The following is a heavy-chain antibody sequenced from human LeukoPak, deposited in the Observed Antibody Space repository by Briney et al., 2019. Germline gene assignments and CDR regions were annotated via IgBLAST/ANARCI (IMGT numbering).Heavy chain of an antibody. D-gene: IGHD3-16*01. J-gene: IGHJ4*02. CDR2: ISGSSTAI. Sequence: GGSLRLSCAVSGFTFSVYSMSWVRQAPGKGLEWVSYISGSSTAISYADSVKGRFTISRDNAKNSLYLQMNSLRAEDTAVYYCARGYGGPDYWGQGTLVTVSS. CDR1: GFTFSVYS. V-gene: IGHV3-48*04. CDR3: ARGYGGPDY.